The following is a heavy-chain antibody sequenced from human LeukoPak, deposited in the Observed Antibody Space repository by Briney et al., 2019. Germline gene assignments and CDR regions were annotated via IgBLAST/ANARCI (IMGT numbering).Heavy chain of an antibody. CDR3: ARVGSGWSFDF. CDR1: GGSISSGTYY. J-gene: IGHJ4*02. CDR2: MHYSGNS. Sequence: SETLSLTCTVSGGSISSGTYYWGWIRQPPGKGLEWIGSMHYSGNSYYNPSLKRRVTISVDTAKNQLSLKLSSVTAADSAVHYCARVGSGWSFDFWGQGMLVTVSS. D-gene: IGHD6-19*01. V-gene: IGHV4-39*07.